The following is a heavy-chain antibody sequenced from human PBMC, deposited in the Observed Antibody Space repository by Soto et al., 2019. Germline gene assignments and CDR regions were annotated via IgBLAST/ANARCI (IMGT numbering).Heavy chain of an antibody. V-gene: IGHV1-46*01. CDR3: ARDWALQAGTTRWVKDY. D-gene: IGHD1-7*01. Sequence: ASVKVSCKASGYTFTNYNIYWVRRAPGQGLEWMGIIDPSGGQTSYAQKLQGRITMTTDTSTSTAFMELSRLTSEDTAVYYCARDWALQAGTTRWVKDYWGQGTLVT. J-gene: IGHJ4*02. CDR2: IDPSGGQT. CDR1: GYTFTNYN.